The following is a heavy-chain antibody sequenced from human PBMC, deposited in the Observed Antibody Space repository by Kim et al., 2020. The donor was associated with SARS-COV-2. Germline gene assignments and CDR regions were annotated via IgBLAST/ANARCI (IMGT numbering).Heavy chain of an antibody. V-gene: IGHV4-38-2*02. J-gene: IGHJ6*01. CDR2: IYHSGST. CDR3: ARDGAPAIHYYYYGMDV. CDR1: GYSISSGYY. Sequence: SETLSLTCTVSGYSISSGYYWGWIRQPPGKGLEWIGSIYHSGSTYYNPSLKSRVTISVDTSKNQFSLKLSSVTAADTAVYYCARDGAPAIHYYYYGMDV. D-gene: IGHD2-2*01.